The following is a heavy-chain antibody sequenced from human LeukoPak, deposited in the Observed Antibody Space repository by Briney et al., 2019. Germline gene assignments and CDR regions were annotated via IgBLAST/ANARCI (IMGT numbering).Heavy chain of an antibody. J-gene: IGHJ4*02. CDR2: INPNGGGT. CDR3: ARGSKRRDGYNRFFDY. Sequence: ASVKVSCKASGYTFTGYYMHWVRQAPGQGLEWMGWINPNGGGTNYAQKFQGRVTMTRDTSISTAYMELSRLRSDDTAVYYCARGSKRRDGYNRFFDYWGQGTLVTVSS. V-gene: IGHV1-2*02. CDR1: GYTFTGYY. D-gene: IGHD5-24*01.